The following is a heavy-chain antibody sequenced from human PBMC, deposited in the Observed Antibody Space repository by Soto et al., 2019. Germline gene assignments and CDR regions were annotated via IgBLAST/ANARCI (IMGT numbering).Heavy chain of an antibody. J-gene: IGHJ6*02. Sequence: GGSLRLSCAASGFTFNIYALHWVRQAPGKGLEWVAVISFDGTKKYYSDSVKGRFTISRDNLKNTLYLQMNNLRAEDAALYFCAREDDYGYRYINYGWDVWGQGTTVTV. CDR1: GFTFNIYA. V-gene: IGHV3-30-3*01. CDR3: AREDDYGYRYINYGWDV. CDR2: ISFDGTKK. D-gene: IGHD4-17*01.